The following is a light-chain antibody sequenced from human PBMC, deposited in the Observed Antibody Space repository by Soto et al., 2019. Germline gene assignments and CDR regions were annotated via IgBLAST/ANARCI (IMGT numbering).Light chain of an antibody. CDR1: QSVSSN. CDR2: AAS. J-gene: IGKJ1*01. V-gene: IGKV3-15*01. CDR3: HQYDNWPLTWT. Sequence: EIVMTQSPATLSVSPGGRATLSCRASQSVSSNLAWYQQKPGQAPWLLIFAASTRATGVPARFSGSGSGTDFTLTISSLQSEDFAVYYCHQYDNWPLTWTFAQGTKVDIK.